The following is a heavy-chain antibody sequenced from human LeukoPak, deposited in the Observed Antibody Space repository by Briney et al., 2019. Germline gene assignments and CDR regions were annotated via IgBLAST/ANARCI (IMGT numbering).Heavy chain of an antibody. Sequence: GGSLRLSCAASGFTFSYYAMSWVRQAPGKGLEWVSSISGSGGSTSYADSVKGRFTISRDNSKNTLYLQMNSLRAEDTAVYYCANPGRYSSGWVFPPCFDYWGQGTLVTVPS. V-gene: IGHV3-23*01. CDR1: GFTFSYYA. J-gene: IGHJ4*02. CDR2: ISGSGGST. D-gene: IGHD6-19*01. CDR3: ANPGRYSSGWVFPPCFDY.